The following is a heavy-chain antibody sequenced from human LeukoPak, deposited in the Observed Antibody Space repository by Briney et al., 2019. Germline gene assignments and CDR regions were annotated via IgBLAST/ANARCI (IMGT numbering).Heavy chain of an antibody. CDR1: GGSISSGGYY. D-gene: IGHD6-13*01. V-gene: IGHV4-30-2*01. CDR2: IYHSGST. CDR3: ARDHSSSRGLDY. Sequence: PSETLSLTCTVSGGSISSGGYYWSWIRQPPGKGLEWIGYIYHSGSTYYNPSLKSRVTISVDRSKNQFSLKLSSVTAADTAVYYCARDHSSSRGLDYWGQGTLVTVSS. J-gene: IGHJ4*02.